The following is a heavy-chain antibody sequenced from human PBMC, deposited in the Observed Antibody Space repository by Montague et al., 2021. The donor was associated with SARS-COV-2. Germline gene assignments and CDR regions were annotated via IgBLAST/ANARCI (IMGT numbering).Heavy chain of an antibody. CDR1: GGPIRTNSYY. CDR3: ARHVIPRSRSGLGWFDP. V-gene: IGHV4-39*01. CDR2: IYYTGTT. D-gene: IGHD3-3*01. J-gene: IGHJ5*02. Sequence: SETLSLTCTVSGGPIRTNSYYWGWLRQPPGKGLEWIGSIYYTGTTFSKPSLKSRVTLSVDTSKNQFSLRLSSVTAADTALYHCARHVIPRSRSGLGWFDPWGQGTLVTVSS.